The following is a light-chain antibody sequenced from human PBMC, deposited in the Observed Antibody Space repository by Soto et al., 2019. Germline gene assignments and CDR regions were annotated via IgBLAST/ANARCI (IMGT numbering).Light chain of an antibody. V-gene: IGKV2-30*02. CDR2: KVS. CDR1: QSLVHSDGIAY. J-gene: IGKJ5*01. CDR3: MQGTHWPIT. Sequence: DVVMTQSPLSLPVTLGQPASISCRPTQSLVHSDGIAYFSWFQQRPGRSPRXIIYKVSNRDSGVPARFSGSGSGTDCALKISRVEAEDVGVYYCMQGTHWPITLGQGTRLEIK.